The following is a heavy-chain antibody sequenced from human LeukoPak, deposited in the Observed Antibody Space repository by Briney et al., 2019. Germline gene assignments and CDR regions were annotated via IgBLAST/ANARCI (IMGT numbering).Heavy chain of an antibody. CDR2: IIPIFGTA. CDR1: GGTFSSYA. CDR3: AGNVGLSDKYFQH. Sequence: SVKVSCKAPGGTFSSYAISWVRQAPGQGLEWMGGIIPIFGTANYAQKFQGRVTITTDESTSTAYMELSSLRSEDTAVYYCAGNVGLSDKYFQHWGQGTLVTVSS. D-gene: IGHD3-16*02. V-gene: IGHV1-69*05. J-gene: IGHJ1*01.